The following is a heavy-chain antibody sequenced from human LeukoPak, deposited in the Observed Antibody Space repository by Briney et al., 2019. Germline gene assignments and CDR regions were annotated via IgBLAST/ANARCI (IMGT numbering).Heavy chain of an antibody. CDR2: IYWNDDK. D-gene: IGHD2-2*01. Sequence: SGPTLVNPTQTLTVTCTFSGFSLSTTGVGVGWIRQAQGKSRERLALIYWNDDKRYSPTPNSSLTITKDTSKNQVVLKMTNMDPVDTATYYCAHRTSSPAAIHNWFDPWGQGTLVTVSS. CDR3: AHRTSSPAAIHNWFDP. J-gene: IGHJ5*02. CDR1: GFSLSTTGVG. V-gene: IGHV2-5*01.